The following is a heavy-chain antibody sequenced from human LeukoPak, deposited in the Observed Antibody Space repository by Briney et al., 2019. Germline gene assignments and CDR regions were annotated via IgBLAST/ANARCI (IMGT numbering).Heavy chain of an antibody. CDR2: INHSGST. D-gene: IGHD2-2*01. V-gene: IGHV4-34*01. CDR1: GGSFRGYY. Sequence: PSETLSLTCAVYGGSFRGYYWSWIRQPPGKGLEWIGEINHSGSTNYNPSLKSRVTISVDTSKNQFSLKLSSVTAADTAVYYCARGGIVVVPAARGWFDPWGQGTLVTVSS. CDR3: ARGGIVVVPAARGWFDP. J-gene: IGHJ5*02.